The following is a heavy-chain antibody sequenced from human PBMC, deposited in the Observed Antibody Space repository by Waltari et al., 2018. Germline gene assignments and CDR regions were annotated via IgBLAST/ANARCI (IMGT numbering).Heavy chain of an antibody. CDR1: GFTFDDYA. V-gene: IGHV3-43D*03. D-gene: IGHD1-26*01. Sequence: EVQLVESGGVVVQPGGSLRLSCAASGFTFDDYAMDWVRQAPGKGLEWVSLISWDGGSTYYADSVKGRFTISRDNSKNSLYLQMNSLRAEDTALYYCAKGLRGGGGFKSGSYLVYWGQGTLVTV. J-gene: IGHJ4*02. CDR2: ISWDGGST. CDR3: AKGLRGGGGFKSGSYLVY.